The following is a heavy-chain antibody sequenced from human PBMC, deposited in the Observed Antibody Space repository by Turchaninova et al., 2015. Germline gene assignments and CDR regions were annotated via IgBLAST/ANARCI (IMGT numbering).Heavy chain of an antibody. CDR2: FVPVFGTA. Sequence: GAEVKKPGSSVKVSCKASGGSFRSYGISWLRQAPGQGLEWMGVFVPVFGTAKYAPKFQDRVTITADESTSTAYMELSSLRSDDTAVYYCARDGASRRVPHFWGQGTLVTVSS. J-gene: IGHJ4*02. D-gene: IGHD1-26*01. CDR1: GGSFRSYG. V-gene: IGHV1-69*01. CDR3: ARDGASRRVPHF.